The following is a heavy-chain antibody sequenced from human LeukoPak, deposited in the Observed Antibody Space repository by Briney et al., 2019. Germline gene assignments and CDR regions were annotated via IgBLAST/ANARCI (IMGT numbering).Heavy chain of an antibody. CDR2: INPNSGGT. CDR3: AAANWNPLDY. D-gene: IGHD1-1*01. Sequence: ASVKVSCKASGYTFTGYYMHWVRQAPGQGLEWMGWINPNSGGTNYAQKFQGRVTMTEDTSTDTAYMELSSLRSEDTAMYYCAAANWNPLDYWGQGTLVTVSS. V-gene: IGHV1-2*02. J-gene: IGHJ4*02. CDR1: GYTFTGYY.